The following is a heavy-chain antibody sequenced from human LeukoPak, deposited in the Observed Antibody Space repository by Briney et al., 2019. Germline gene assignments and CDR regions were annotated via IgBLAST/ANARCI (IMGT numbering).Heavy chain of an antibody. Sequence: SSVKVSCKASVYTFTSYDINWVRQATGQGLEWMGWMNPNSGNTSYAQKFQGRVTMTRNTSISTAYMELSSLRSEDTAVYYCARVRGYCSSTSCYDYYGMDVWGQGTTVTVSS. D-gene: IGHD2-2*01. CDR1: VYTFTSYD. V-gene: IGHV1-8*01. CDR2: MNPNSGNT. CDR3: ARVRGYCSSTSCYDYYGMDV. J-gene: IGHJ6*02.